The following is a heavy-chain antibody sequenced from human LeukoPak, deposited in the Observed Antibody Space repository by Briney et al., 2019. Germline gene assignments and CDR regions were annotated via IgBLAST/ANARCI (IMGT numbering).Heavy chain of an antibody. V-gene: IGHV4-31*11. CDR2: IYYSGST. D-gene: IGHD3-22*01. CDR3: ARGGSDYDSSGYYSLGY. Sequence: PSETLSLTCAVYGGSFSGYYWSWIRQHPGKGLEWIGYIYYSGSTYYNPSLKSRVTISVDTSKNQFSLKLSSVTAADTAVYYCARGGSDYDSSGYYSLGYWGQGTLVTVSS. CDR1: GGSFSGYY. J-gene: IGHJ4*02.